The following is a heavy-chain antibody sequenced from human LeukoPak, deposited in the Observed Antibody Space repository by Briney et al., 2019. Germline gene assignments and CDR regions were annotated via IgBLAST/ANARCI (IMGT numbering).Heavy chain of an antibody. CDR3: TIEDCTNGVCYTLFDY. D-gene: IGHD2-8*01. J-gene: IGHJ4*02. CDR1: RFTFGDYA. CDR2: IRSKAYGGTT. V-gene: IGHV3-49*03. Sequence: PGRSLRLSCTDSRFTFGDYAMSWFRQAPGKGLEWVGFIRSKAYGGTTEYAASVKGRFTISRDDSKSIAYLQMNSLKTEDTAVYYCTIEDCTNGVCYTLFDYWGQGTLVTVSS.